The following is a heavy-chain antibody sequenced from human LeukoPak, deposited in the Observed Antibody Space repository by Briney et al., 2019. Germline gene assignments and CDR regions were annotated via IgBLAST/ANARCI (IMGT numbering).Heavy chain of an antibody. Sequence: GGSLRLSCAASGLSLSVNYMTWVRQSPGKGLEWVSNIYRDGNTYYADSVNGRFSISRDDYKNTLYLEMNSLRAEDTALYYCARYTFRAVDIWGQGSMVTVSS. CDR2: IYRDGNT. D-gene: IGHD2-2*02. J-gene: IGHJ3*02. V-gene: IGHV3-53*01. CDR3: ARYTFRAVDI. CDR1: GLSLSVNY.